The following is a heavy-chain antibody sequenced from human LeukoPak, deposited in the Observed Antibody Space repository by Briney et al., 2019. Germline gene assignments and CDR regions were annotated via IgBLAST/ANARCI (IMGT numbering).Heavy chain of an antibody. J-gene: IGHJ3*02. CDR1: GGSISSYY. V-gene: IGHV4-59*08. Sequence: PSETLSLTCTVSGGSISSYYWSWIRQPPGKGLEWIGYIYYSGSTNYNPSLKSRVTISVDTSKNQFSLKLSSVTAADTAVYYRARLRYYGGSAAFDIWGQGTMVTVSS. CDR3: ARLRYYGGSAAFDI. D-gene: IGHD3-10*01. CDR2: IYYSGST.